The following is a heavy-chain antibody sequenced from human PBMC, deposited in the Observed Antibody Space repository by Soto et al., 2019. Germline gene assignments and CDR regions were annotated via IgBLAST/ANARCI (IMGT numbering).Heavy chain of an antibody. Sequence: GGSLRLSCAASGFTFSNAWMNWVRQAPGKGLEWVGRIKTKADGETTDYAAPVKGRFTISRDDSKNTLYLQMNSLKTEDTGVYYCTTEHDGKGQAYWGQGTLVTVSS. J-gene: IGHJ4*02. CDR2: IKTKADGETT. CDR3: TTEHDGKGQAY. V-gene: IGHV3-15*07. D-gene: IGHD2-15*01. CDR1: GFTFSNAW.